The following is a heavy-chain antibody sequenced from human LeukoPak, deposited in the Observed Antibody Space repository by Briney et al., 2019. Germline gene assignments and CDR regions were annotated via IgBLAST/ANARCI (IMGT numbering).Heavy chain of an antibody. CDR1: GFTFSSYV. V-gene: IGHV3-23*01. CDR3: AKAEVDTAMAPYYYYYYGMDV. J-gene: IGHJ6*02. Sequence: GGSLRLSCAASGFTFSSYVMNWARQAPGKGLEWVSAISGSGGSTYYADSVKGRFTISRDNSKNTLYLQMNSLRAEDTAVYYCAKAEVDTAMAPYYYYYYGMDVWGQGTTVTVSS. D-gene: IGHD5-18*01. CDR2: ISGSGGST.